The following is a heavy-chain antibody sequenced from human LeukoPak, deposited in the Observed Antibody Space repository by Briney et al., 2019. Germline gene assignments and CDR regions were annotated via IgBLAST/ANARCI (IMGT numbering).Heavy chain of an antibody. Sequence: PGGSLRLSCAASGFSFSTYSMNWVRQAPGKGLEWLSYITDSSSSIFYAESVKGRFTISRDNAKNSLYLHMNSLRAEDTAVYYCARDEEHQDFDYWGQGTLVTVSS. V-gene: IGHV3-48*04. CDR2: ITDSSSSI. CDR1: GFSFSTYS. J-gene: IGHJ4*02. CDR3: ARDEEHQDFDY. D-gene: IGHD1-26*01.